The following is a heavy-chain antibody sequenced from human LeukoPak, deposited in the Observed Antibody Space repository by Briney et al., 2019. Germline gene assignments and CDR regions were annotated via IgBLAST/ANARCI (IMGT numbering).Heavy chain of an antibody. CDR2: ISYNDGST. Sequence: PGGSLRLSCTASGFTFSSYGMSWVRQAPGKGLQWVSAISYNDGSTYYADSVKGRFTISRDNSKNTLYLQMNSLRPEDTATYYCAKDAPLLTIWGQGTMVTVSS. J-gene: IGHJ3*02. CDR1: GFTFSSYG. V-gene: IGHV3-23*01. CDR3: AKDAPLLTI.